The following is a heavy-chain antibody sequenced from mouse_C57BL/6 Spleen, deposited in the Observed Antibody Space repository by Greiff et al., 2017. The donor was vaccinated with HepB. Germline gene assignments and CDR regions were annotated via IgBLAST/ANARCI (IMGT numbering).Heavy chain of an antibody. V-gene: IGHV3-6*01. J-gene: IGHJ3*01. CDR3: ARDRDYSNFWFAY. CDR2: ISYDGSN. CDR1: GYSITSGYY. Sequence: EVQLQQSGPGLVKPSQSLSLTCSVTGYSITSGYYWNWIRQFPGNKLEWMGYISYDGSNNYNPSLKNRISITRDTSKNQFFLKLNSVTTEDTATYYCARDRDYSNFWFAYWGQGTLVTVSA. D-gene: IGHD2-5*01.